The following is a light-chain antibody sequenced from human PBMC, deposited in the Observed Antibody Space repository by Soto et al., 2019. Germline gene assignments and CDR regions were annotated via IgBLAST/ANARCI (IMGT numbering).Light chain of an antibody. CDR3: QQRSNWPPFT. CDR1: QSVSTRY. J-gene: IGKJ3*01. Sequence: ELVLTQSPGPLSLSPGERATLSCRASQSVSTRYLAWYQQKPGQAPGLLIYGAPTRATGIPARFSGSGSGTDFTLTISSLEPEDFAVYYCQQRSNWPPFTFGPGTKVDIK. CDR2: GAP. V-gene: IGKV3-11*01.